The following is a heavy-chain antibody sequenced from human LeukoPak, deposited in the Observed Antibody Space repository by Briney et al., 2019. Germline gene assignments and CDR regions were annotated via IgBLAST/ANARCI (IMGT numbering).Heavy chain of an antibody. J-gene: IGHJ6*03. D-gene: IGHD6-19*01. CDR2: LSGNGGST. CDR1: EFSVGSNY. V-gene: IGHV3-23*01. CDR3: ARSGVAVAGKWNYMDV. Sequence: GGSLRLSCAASEFSVGSNYMTWVRQAPGKGLEWVSALSGNGGSTYYADSVKGRFTISRDNSKNTLYLQMNSLRAEDTAVYYCARSGVAVAGKWNYMDVWGKGTTVTISS.